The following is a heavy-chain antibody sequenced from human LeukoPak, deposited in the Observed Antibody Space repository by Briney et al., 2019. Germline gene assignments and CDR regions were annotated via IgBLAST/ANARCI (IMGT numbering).Heavy chain of an antibody. V-gene: IGHV4-61*02. D-gene: IGHD4-11*01. Sequence: SETLSLTCTVSGGSISSGSYHWSWIRQPAGKGLEWIGRIYTSGSTNYNPSLKSRVTISVDTSKNQFSLKLSSVTAADTAVYYCARSHYSLRTYYYYYYMDVWGKGTTVTVSS. CDR3: ARSHYSLRTYYYYYYMDV. CDR1: GGSISSGSYH. CDR2: IYTSGST. J-gene: IGHJ6*03.